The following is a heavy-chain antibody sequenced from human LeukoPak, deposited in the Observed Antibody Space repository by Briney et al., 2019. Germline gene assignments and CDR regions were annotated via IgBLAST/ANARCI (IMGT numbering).Heavy chain of an antibody. Sequence: SETLSLTCTVSGYSISSGYYWSWIRQPAGKGLEWIGRIHNSGSTNYNPSLKSRVTMSVDTSKNQFSLKLSSVTAADTAVYYCARDQYYYDSSGYYRFDSWGQGTLVTVSS. CDR1: GYSISSGYY. J-gene: IGHJ4*02. D-gene: IGHD3-22*01. CDR2: IHNSGST. V-gene: IGHV4-4*07. CDR3: ARDQYYYDSSGYYRFDS.